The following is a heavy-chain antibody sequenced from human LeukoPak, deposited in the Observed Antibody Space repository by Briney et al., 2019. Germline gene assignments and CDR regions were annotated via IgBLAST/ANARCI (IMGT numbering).Heavy chain of an antibody. CDR1: GGTFSSYA. CDR3: ARGTNWNYYYYMDV. D-gene: IGHD1-1*01. V-gene: IGHV1-69*06. Sequence: ASVKVSCKASGGTFSSYAISWVRQAPGQGLEWMGGIIPIFGTANYAQKFQGRVTITADKSTSTAYMELSSLRSEETAVYYCARGTNWNYYYYMDVWGKGTTVTVSS. J-gene: IGHJ6*03. CDR2: IIPIFGTA.